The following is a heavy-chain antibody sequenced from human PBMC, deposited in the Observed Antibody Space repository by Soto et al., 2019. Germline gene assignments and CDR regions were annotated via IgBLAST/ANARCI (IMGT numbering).Heavy chain of an antibody. V-gene: IGHV4-30-4*01. CDR2: IYYSGST. CDR3: ARAERMGGSYYYYGMDV. CDR1: GGSIIGGDYY. D-gene: IGHD2-15*01. J-gene: IGHJ6*02. Sequence: TLSLTCTVSGGSIIGGDYYWSCIREPPGKGLEWIGYIYYSGSTYYNPSLKSRVTISVDTSKNQFSLKLSSVTAADTAVYYCARAERMGGSYYYYGMDVWGQGTTVTV.